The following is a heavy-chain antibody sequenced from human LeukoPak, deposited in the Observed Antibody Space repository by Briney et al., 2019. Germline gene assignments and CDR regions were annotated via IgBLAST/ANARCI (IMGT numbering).Heavy chain of an antibody. J-gene: IGHJ4*02. CDR2: IYPRDGST. CDR1: GYTFTNNY. Sequence: ASVKVSFKASGYTFTNNYLHWVRQAPGQGLEWMGMIYPRDGSTSYAQNFQGRVTVTRDTSTTTVHMELRGLRSEDTAVYYCARDQEGFDYWGQGTLVTVSS. CDR3: ARDQEGFDY. V-gene: IGHV1-46*01.